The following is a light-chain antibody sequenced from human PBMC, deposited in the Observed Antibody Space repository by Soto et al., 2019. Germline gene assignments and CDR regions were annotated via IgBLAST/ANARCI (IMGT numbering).Light chain of an antibody. V-gene: IGKV3-11*01. CDR1: QSVTSY. J-gene: IGKJ5*01. Sequence: EIVLTQSPATLSLSPGERATLSCGASQSVTSYLAWYQQKPGQAPRLLIYDASNRATGIPARFSGSGSGTDFTLTISSLQPEDFSVYYCQQRSSWPLITFGQGTRLEIK. CDR3: QQRSSWPLIT. CDR2: DAS.